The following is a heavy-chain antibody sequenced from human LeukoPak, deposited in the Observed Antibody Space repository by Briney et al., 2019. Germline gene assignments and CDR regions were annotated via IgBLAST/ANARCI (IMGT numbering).Heavy chain of an antibody. V-gene: IGHV4-4*07. D-gene: IGHD6-13*01. CDR2: IYTSGST. J-gene: IGHJ3*02. CDR1: GGSISSYY. Sequence: PSETLSLTCTVSGGSISSYYWSWIRQPAGKGLEWIGHIYTSGSTNYNPSLKSRVTMSVDTSKNQFSLKLSSVTAADTAVYYCARDEGIAAAGTSPFDIWGQGTMVTVSS. CDR3: ARDEGIAAAGTSPFDI.